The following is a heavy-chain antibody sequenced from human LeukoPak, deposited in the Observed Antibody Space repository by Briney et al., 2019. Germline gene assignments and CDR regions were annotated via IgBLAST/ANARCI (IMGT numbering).Heavy chain of an antibody. CDR2: IYYRGSI. CDR3: ARENPYCSSTSCYQGHYFDY. J-gene: IGHJ4*02. V-gene: IGHV4-30-4*01. Sequence: PSQTLSLTCTVSGRSISSGDYYWSWIRQPPWNGLEWIGYIYYRGSIYYNPSLKSRVTISVDTSKTQFSLKLSSVTAADTAVYYCARENPYCSSTSCYQGHYFDYWGQGTLVTVSS. D-gene: IGHD2-2*01. CDR1: GRSISSGDYY.